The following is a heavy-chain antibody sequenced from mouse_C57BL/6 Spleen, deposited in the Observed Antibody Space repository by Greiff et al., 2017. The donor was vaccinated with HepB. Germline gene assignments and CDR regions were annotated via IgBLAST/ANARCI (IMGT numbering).Heavy chain of an antibody. J-gene: IGHJ2*01. CDR3: AILTTVVATGRVFDY. D-gene: IGHD1-1*01. Sequence: QVQLQQSGAELVKPGASVKISCKASGYAFSSYWMNWVKQRPGKGLEWIGQIYPGDGDTNYNGKFKGKATLTADKSSSTAYMQLSSLTSEDSAVYFCAILTTVVATGRVFDYWGQGTTLTVSS. V-gene: IGHV1-80*01. CDR2: IYPGDGDT. CDR1: GYAFSSYW.